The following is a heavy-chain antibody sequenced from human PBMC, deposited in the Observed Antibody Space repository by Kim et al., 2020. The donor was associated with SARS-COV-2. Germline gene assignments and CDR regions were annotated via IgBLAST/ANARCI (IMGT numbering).Heavy chain of an antibody. CDR1: GYSFTSYW. V-gene: IGHV5-51*01. J-gene: IGHJ6*02. CDR2: IYPGDSDT. Sequence: GESLKISCKGSGYSFTSYWIGWVRQMPGKGLEWMGIIYPGDSDTRYSPSFQGQVTISADKSISTAYLQWSSLKASDTAMYYCASSSAAAGIRYYYYYGMDVWGQGTTVTVSS. CDR3: ASSSAAAGIRYYYYYGMDV. D-gene: IGHD6-13*01.